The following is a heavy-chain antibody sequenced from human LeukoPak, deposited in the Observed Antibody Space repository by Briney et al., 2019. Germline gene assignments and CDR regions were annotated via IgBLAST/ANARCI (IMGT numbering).Heavy chain of an antibody. Sequence: GGSLRLSCATSGFTFSNAWVSWVRQAPGKGLEWAGRIKSKPDGETTDYAAPVKGRFSISRDDSKNTVYLQMNSLKTEDTAVYYCTAGWYFDLWGRGTLVTVSS. CDR3: TAGWYFDL. V-gene: IGHV3-15*01. CDR2: IKSKPDGETT. CDR1: GFTFSNAW. J-gene: IGHJ2*01.